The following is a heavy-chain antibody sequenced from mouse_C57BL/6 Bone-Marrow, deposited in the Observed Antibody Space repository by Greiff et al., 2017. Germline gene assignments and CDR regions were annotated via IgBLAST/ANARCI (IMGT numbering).Heavy chain of an antibody. CDR1: GYSITSGYY. CDR3: ARDRGGSSLYYFDY. D-gene: IGHD1-1*01. J-gene: IGHJ2*01. V-gene: IGHV3-6*01. CDR2: ISYDGSN. Sequence: EVQLVESGPGLVKPSQSLSLTCSVTGYSITSGYYWNWIRQFPGNKLEWMGYISYDGSNNYNPSLKNRISITRDTSKNQFFLKLNSVTTEDTATYYCARDRGGSSLYYFDYWGQGTTLTVSS.